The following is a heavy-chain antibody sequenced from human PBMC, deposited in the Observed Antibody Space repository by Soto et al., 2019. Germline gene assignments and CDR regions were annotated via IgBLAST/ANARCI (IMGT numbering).Heavy chain of an antibody. CDR2: IYGSGGSGST. J-gene: IGHJ4*02. V-gene: IGHV4-31*03. CDR3: ASKKAGYFSAIEY. D-gene: IGHD2-15*01. CDR1: GDSITSGGYY. Sequence: SETLSLTCTVTGDSITSGGYYWSWIRQHPGKGLEWLGYIYGSGGSGSTLYNPSLKSRITLSVDTSKTQFSLNLSSVNVADTAVYFCASKKAGYFSAIEYWGQGTLVTAPQ.